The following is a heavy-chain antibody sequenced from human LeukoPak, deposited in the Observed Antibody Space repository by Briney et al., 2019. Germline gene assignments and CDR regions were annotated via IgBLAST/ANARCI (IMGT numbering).Heavy chain of an antibody. Sequence: GESLKISCKVSGYSFTGYWIGWVRRMPGKGLGWMGIIYPGDSDTRYRPSFQGQVTISADRSINTAYLQWSSLKASDTAMYYCARLIGGGPNYYGMDVWGQGTTVTVPS. CDR2: IYPGDSDT. J-gene: IGHJ6*02. D-gene: IGHD3-10*01. CDR3: ARLIGGGPNYYGMDV. CDR1: GYSFTGYW. V-gene: IGHV5-51*01.